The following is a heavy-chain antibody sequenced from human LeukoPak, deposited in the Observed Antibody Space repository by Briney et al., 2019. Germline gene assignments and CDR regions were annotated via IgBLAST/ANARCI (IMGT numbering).Heavy chain of an antibody. V-gene: IGHV3-74*01. D-gene: IGHD5-12*01. J-gene: IGHJ6*02. Sequence: PGGSLRLSCAASGFPISSFWMHWVRQVPGKGLVWVSRNKGDGTSSSYADSVKGRSTISRDNAKNTIYLQLNSLRVDDTAVYYCMRDWRYNGMDVWGQGTTVTVSS. CDR3: MRDWRYNGMDV. CDR2: NKGDGTSS. CDR1: GFPISSFW.